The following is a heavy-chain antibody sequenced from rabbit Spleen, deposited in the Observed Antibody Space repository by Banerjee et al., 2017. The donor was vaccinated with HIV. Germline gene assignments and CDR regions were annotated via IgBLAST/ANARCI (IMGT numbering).Heavy chain of an antibody. CDR2: IDPFFGTT. CDR3: ARDPAYSSGSGSAIPYL. CDR1: GFTLSSYY. D-gene: IGHD1-1*01. V-gene: IGHV1S7*01. J-gene: IGHJ6*01. Sequence: QLKESGGGLVQPGGSLKLSCKASGFTLSSYYMNWVRQAPGKGLEWIGYIDPFFGTTYYANWVNGRFTISNDNAQNTVFLQMTSLTVADTATYFCARDPAYSSGSGSAIPYLWGPGTLVTVS.